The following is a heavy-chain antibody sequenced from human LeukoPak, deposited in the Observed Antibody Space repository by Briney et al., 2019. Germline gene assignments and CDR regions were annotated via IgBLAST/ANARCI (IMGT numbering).Heavy chain of an antibody. J-gene: IGHJ4*02. D-gene: IGHD3-9*01. CDR3: AKEVERYFDWLFQSGYFDY. V-gene: IGHV3-23*01. Sequence: GGSLRLSCAASGFTFSSYGMSWVRQAPGKGLEWVSGISGSGDSTYYADSVKGRFTISRDNSKNTLYLQMNSLRAEDTAVYYCAKEVERYFDWLFQSGYFDYWGQGTLVTVSS. CDR1: GFTFSSYG. CDR2: ISGSGDST.